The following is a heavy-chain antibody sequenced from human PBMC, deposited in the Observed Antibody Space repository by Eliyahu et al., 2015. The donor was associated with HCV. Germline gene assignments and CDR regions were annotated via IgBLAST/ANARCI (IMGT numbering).Heavy chain of an antibody. CDR1: GYSISSGYY. CDR3: ARAEWSGSYYSDY. Sequence: QVQLQESGPGLVKPSETLSLTCAVSGYSISSGYYWGWIRQPPGKGLEWIGSIYHSGSTYYNPSLKSRVTISVDTSKNQFSLKLSSVTAADTAVYYCARAEWSGSYYSDYWGQGTLVTVSS. V-gene: IGHV4-38-2*01. J-gene: IGHJ4*02. D-gene: IGHD1-26*01. CDR2: IYHSGST.